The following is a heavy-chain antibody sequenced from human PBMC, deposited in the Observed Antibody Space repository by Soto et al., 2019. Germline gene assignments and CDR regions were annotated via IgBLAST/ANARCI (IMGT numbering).Heavy chain of an antibody. CDR1: GFIFSSYE. V-gene: IGHV3-48*03. Sequence: EVQLVESGGGLVQPGGSLRLSCAASGFIFSSYEMNWVRQAPGKGLEWVSYITSSGTTKYYADSLKGRFSISRENDKNSVYLQVNSLRAEDTAVYYCAREPAARYFDYWGQGTLVTVSS. CDR3: AREPAARYFDY. D-gene: IGHD6-6*01. J-gene: IGHJ4*02. CDR2: ITSSGTTK.